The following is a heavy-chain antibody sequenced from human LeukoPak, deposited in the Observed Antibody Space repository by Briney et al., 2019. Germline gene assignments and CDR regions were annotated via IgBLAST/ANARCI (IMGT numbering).Heavy chain of an antibody. CDR2: ISGSGGST. CDR3: AKDTQGYSSSWYPLYYYYYGMDV. V-gene: IGHV3-23*01. Sequence: PRGSLRLSCAASGFTFSSYAMSWVRQAPGKGLEWVSAISGSGGSTYYADSVKGRFTISRDNSKNTLYLQMNSLRAEDTAVYYCAKDTQGYSSSWYPLYYYYYGMDVWGKGTTVTVSS. CDR1: GFTFSSYA. D-gene: IGHD6-13*01. J-gene: IGHJ6*04.